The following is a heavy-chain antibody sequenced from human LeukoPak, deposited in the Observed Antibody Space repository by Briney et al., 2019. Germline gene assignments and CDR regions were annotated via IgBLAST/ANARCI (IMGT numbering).Heavy chain of an antibody. Sequence: SETLSLTCAVSGYSISSGYYWGWIRQPPGRGLEWIGSIYHSGITYFKPSLRSRVTISIDTSKNQLSLKVNSVTAADTAVYYCARNMATVVRVDSWGQGTLVTVSS. CDR3: ARNMATVVRVDS. V-gene: IGHV4-38-2*01. CDR1: GYSISSGYY. J-gene: IGHJ5*01. D-gene: IGHD3-10*01. CDR2: IYHSGIT.